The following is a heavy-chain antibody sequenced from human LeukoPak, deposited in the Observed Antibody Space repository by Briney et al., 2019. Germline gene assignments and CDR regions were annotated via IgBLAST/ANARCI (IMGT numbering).Heavy chain of an antibody. J-gene: IGHJ4*02. D-gene: IGHD3-9*01. CDR1: GFTFRDYY. Sequence: PGGSLRLSCLASGFTFRDYYMTWIRQAPGKGLEWISFISSRGTTTDYADSVKGRFTISRDNAKNSLYLQMNNLRAEDTAVYYCAREQSYDILTGSSYFLDYWGQGTLVTVSS. V-gene: IGHV3-11*01. CDR2: ISSRGTTT. CDR3: AREQSYDILTGSSYFLDY.